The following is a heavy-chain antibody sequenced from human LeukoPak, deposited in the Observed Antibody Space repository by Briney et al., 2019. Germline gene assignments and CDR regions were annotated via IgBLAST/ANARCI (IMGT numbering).Heavy chain of an antibody. Sequence: SETLSLTCTVSGGSISSHYWSWIRQPPGKGLEWIGYIYYSGSTNYNPSPKSRVTISVDTSKNQFSLKLSSVTAADTAVYYCARANLETDAFDIWGQGTMVTVSS. CDR3: ARANLETDAFDI. CDR2: IYYSGST. CDR1: GGSISSHY. J-gene: IGHJ3*02. V-gene: IGHV4-59*11.